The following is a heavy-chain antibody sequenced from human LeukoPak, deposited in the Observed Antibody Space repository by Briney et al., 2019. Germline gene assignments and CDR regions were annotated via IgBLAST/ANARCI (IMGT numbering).Heavy chain of an antibody. CDR3: AKDRGSIAVAVGFDY. J-gene: IGHJ4*02. CDR2: IKQDGSDR. CDR1: EFNFRNYW. Sequence: PGGSLRLSCVVSEFNFRNYWMSWVRQAPGKGLEWVANIKQDGSDRYYVDSVKGRFTISRDNAKNSLYLQMNSLRDEDTAVYYCAKDRGSIAVAVGFDYWGQGTLVTVSS. D-gene: IGHD6-19*01. V-gene: IGHV3-7*03.